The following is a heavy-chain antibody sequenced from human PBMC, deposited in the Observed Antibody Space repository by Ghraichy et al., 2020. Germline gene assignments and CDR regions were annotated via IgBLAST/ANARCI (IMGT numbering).Heavy chain of an antibody. CDR1: GFTFSSYA. CDR3: ARGVGVVVDY. D-gene: IGHD3-10*01. J-gene: IGHJ4*02. CDR2: ISYDGSNK. Sequence: GGSLRLSCAGSGFTFSSYAMHWVRQAPGKGLEWVTVISYDGSNKYYADSVKGRFTISRDNSKNTLYLQMNSLRAEDTAVYYCARGVGVVVDYWGQGTLVTVSS. V-gene: IGHV3-30*04.